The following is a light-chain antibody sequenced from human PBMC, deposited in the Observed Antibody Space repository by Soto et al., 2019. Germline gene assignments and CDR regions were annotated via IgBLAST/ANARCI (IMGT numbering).Light chain of an antibody. CDR1: RSISTH. CDR3: QQANSFPLT. V-gene: IGKV1-12*01. CDR2: AAS. Sequence: DIQMTQTPSSLSASVGDRVTITCRASRSISTHLNWYQQKPGKAPKLLIYAASSLQSGVPSRFSGSGSGTDFTLTISSLQPEDFATYYCQQANSFPLTFGGGTKVDIK. J-gene: IGKJ4*01.